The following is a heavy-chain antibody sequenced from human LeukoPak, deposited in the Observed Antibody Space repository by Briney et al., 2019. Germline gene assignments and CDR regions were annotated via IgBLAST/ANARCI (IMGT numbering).Heavy chain of an antibody. D-gene: IGHD4-11*01. J-gene: IGHJ4*02. CDR2: IWNDGSSQ. V-gene: IGHV3-33*06. Sequence: TGGSLRLSCAVSKFTFSHYGMHWVRQAPGKGLEWVAVIWNDGSSQYYADSVKGRFTVSRDNSQKTLYLQMNSLRPEDTAVYYCAKDAERGFDYSNSLEKWGQGTLVTVSS. CDR1: KFTFSHYG. CDR3: AKDAERGFDYSNSLEK.